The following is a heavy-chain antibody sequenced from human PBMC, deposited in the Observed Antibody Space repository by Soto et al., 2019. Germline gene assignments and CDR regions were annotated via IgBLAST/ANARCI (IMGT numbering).Heavy chain of an antibody. CDR3: ADGSGSYLAY. D-gene: IGHD3-10*01. CDR1: GGTFSSYT. Sequence: QVQLVQSGAEVKKPGSSVKVSCKASGGTFSSYTISWVRQAPGQGLEWMGRIIPILGIANYAQKFQGRVTLXXDKSRSTAYMGLSSLRSEDTAVYYCADGSGSYLAYWGQGPLVTVSS. CDR2: IIPILGIA. V-gene: IGHV1-69*02. J-gene: IGHJ4*02.